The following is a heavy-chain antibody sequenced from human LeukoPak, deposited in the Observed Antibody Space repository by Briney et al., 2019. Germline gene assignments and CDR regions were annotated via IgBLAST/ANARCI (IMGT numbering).Heavy chain of an antibody. CDR2: IKQDGSEK. CDR1: GFTFSSYW. V-gene: IGHV3-7*01. Sequence: GGSLRLSCAASGFTFSSYWMSWVRQAPGKGLEWVANIKQDGSEKYYVDSVKGRFTISRDNAKNSLYLQMNSLRAEDTAVYYCARSDRGYDFWSGYLALPGWFDPWGQGTLVTVSS. J-gene: IGHJ5*02. CDR3: ARSDRGYDFWSGYLALPGWFDP. D-gene: IGHD3-3*01.